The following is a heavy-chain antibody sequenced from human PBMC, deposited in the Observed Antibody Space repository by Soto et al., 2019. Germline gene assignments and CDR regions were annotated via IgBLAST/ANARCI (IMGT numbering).Heavy chain of an antibody. J-gene: IGHJ4*02. D-gene: IGHD1-26*01. CDR3: AKEGNGGSSLDH. CDR1: GFKFDDYM. Sequence: EVLLVESGGGVVQPGGSLRLSCEASGFKFDDYMMHWVRQAPGKGLEWISRISWDGDFLDYADSIKGRFTVSRDNSKHSLYLHMNSLKTEDTAFYYCAKEGNGGSSLDHWGQGTLVTVSS. CDR2: ISWDGDFL. V-gene: IGHV3-43*01.